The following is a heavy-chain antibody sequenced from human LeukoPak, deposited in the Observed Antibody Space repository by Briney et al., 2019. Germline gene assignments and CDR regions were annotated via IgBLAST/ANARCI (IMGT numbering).Heavy chain of an antibody. J-gene: IGHJ4*02. CDR1: GFTSSSYG. D-gene: IGHD6-13*01. CDR3: AKYTAAAGIDY. CDR2: IWYDGSNK. V-gene: IGHV3-33*06. Sequence: GRSLRLSCAASGFTSSSYGMHWVRQAPGKGLEWVAVIWYDGSNKYYADPVKGRFTISRDNSKNTLYLQMNSLRAEDTAVYYCAKYTAAAGIDYWGQGTLVTVSS.